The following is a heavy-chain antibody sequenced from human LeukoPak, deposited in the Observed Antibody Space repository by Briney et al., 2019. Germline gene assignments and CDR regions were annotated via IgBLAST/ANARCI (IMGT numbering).Heavy chain of an antibody. J-gene: IGHJ5*02. V-gene: IGHV1-68*03. CDR3: ARWELNWFDP. CDR1: GYTFTYCS. Sequence: RASVKVSCKASGYTFTYCSLHWLQQAPGQGLERMRWITLYNGNTNYAKKFQGRVTMTRNTSISTAYMELSSLRSEDTAVYYCARWELNWFDPWGQGTLVTVSS. CDR2: ITLYNGNT. D-gene: IGHD1-26*01.